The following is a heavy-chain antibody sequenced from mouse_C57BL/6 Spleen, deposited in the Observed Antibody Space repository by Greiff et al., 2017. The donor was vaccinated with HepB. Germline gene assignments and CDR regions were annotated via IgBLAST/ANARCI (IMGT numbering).Heavy chain of an antibody. CDR3: ARRHYYGSSYFDY. D-gene: IGHD1-1*01. CDR2: INPYNGGT. V-gene: IGHV1-19*01. J-gene: IGHJ2*01. CDR1: GYTFTDYY. Sequence: EVKLMESGPVLVKPGASVKMSCKASGYTFTDYYMNWVKQSHGKSLEWIGVINPYNGGTSYNQKFKGKATLTVDKSSSTAYMELNSLTSEDSAVYYCARRHYYGSSYFDYWGQGTTLTVSS.